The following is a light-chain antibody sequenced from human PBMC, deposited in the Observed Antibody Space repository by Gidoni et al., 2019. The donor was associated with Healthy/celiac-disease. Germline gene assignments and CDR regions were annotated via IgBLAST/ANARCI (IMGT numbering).Light chain of an antibody. CDR2: WAS. V-gene: IGKV4-1*01. J-gene: IGKJ4*01. CDR3: QQYYSTPPT. Sequence: DIVMTQSPDSLAVSLGERATINCKSRQSVLYSSNNKNYLAWYQQKQGQPPKLLIYWASTRESGVPDRFSGSGSGTDFTLTISSMQAEDVAVYYCQQYYSTPPTFGGGTKVEIK. CDR1: QSVLYSSNNKNY.